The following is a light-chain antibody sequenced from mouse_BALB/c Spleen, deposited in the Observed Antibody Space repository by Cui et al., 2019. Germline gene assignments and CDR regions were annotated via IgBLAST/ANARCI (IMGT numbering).Light chain of an antibody. V-gene: IGKV10-94*01. CDR2: KAS. Sequence: DIQMNQSPSSLSASLGDTITLTCHASQNINVWLSWYQQKPGNIPKLLIYKASNLHTGVPSRFSGSGSGTGFTLTISSLQPEDIATYYCQQGQSYPLTFGAGTKLELK. CDR1: QNINVW. CDR3: QQGQSYPLT. J-gene: IGKJ5*01.